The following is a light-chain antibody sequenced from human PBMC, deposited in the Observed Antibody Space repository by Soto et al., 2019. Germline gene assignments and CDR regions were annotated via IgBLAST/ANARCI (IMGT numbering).Light chain of an antibody. CDR2: GAS. CDR1: QSVTSSY. V-gene: IGKV3-20*01. J-gene: IGKJ1*01. Sequence: EIVMTQSPATLSVSPGERATLSCRASQSVTSSYLAWYQQKPGLAPRLLIYGASSRATGIPDRFSGSGSGTDFTLTISRLEPEDFALYYCQQYGSSPLTFGQGTKVEIK. CDR3: QQYGSSPLT.